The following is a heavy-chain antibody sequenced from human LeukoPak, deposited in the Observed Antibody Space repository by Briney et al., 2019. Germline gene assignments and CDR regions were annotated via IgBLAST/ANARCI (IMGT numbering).Heavy chain of an antibody. J-gene: IGHJ6*03. D-gene: IGHD2-2*01. CDR2: ISSSSSTI. V-gene: IGHV3-48*04. CDR3: ARDSGYCSSTSCHYYYYYYMDV. Sequence: GGSLRLSCAASGFTFSSYSMNWVRQAPGKGLEWVSYISSSSSTIYYADSVKGRFTISRDNAKNSLYLQMNSLRAEDTAVYYCARDSGYCSSTSCHYYYYYYMDVWGKGTTVTVSS. CDR1: GFTFSSYS.